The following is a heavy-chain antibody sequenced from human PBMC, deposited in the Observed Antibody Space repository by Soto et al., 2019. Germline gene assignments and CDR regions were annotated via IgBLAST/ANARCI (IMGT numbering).Heavy chain of an antibody. D-gene: IGHD2-15*01. CDR1: GFTFSSYS. CDR3: ARNGGYCSCGSCPYYYYYGMYV. Sequence: EVQLVESGGGLVQPGGSLRLSCAASGFTFSSYSMNWVRQAPGKGLEWVSYISSSSSTIYYADSVKGRFTISRDNAKNSLYLQMNSLRDEDTAVYYCARNGGYCSCGSCPYYYYYGMYVWGQGTTVTVSS. CDR2: ISSSSSTI. J-gene: IGHJ6*02. V-gene: IGHV3-48*02.